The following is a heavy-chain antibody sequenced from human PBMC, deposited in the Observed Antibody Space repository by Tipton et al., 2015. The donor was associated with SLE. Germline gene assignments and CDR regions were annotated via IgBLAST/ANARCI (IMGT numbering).Heavy chain of an antibody. CDR3: ARYSYFAAAFDI. J-gene: IGHJ3*02. D-gene: IGHD5-18*01. CDR1: GGSISNYS. Sequence: LRLSCTVSGGSISNYSWSWIRQPPGKGLEWIGSIYHSGDINYNPALKSRVTILADTSKDQFSLKLSSVTAADTAMYYCARYSYFAAAFDIWGQGTLVTVSS. CDR2: IYHSGDI. V-gene: IGHV4-59*08.